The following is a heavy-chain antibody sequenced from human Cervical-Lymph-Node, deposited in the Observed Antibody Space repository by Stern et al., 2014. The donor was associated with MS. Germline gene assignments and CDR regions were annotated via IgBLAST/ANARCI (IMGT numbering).Heavy chain of an antibody. Sequence: VQLVESGAEVKKPGSSVKVSCTASGGTFNIYAYSWVRQTPGQGLEWMGGIIHKSGTHTYAPRLQGRVTSTADASTGTAYMEVNNLRFEDTAVYVCARGDYDGGNVFYHYVMDFWGQGTTVTVSS. CDR2: IIHKSGTH. J-gene: IGHJ6*02. D-gene: IGHD3-10*01. CDR1: GGTFNIYA. V-gene: IGHV1-69*01. CDR3: ARGDYDGGNVFYHYVMDF.